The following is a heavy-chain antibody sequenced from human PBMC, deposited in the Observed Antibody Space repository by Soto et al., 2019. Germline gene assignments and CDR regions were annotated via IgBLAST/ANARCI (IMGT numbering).Heavy chain of an antibody. D-gene: IGHD3-10*01. CDR1: GGSFSGYY. V-gene: IGHV4-34*01. Sequence: QVQLQQWGAGLLKPSETLSLTCAVYGGSFSGYYWSWIRQPPGKGLEWIGEINHSGSTNYNPSLKSRVTISVDTSKNQFSLKLSSVTAADTAVYYCARRHYGSGSYRWFDPWGQGTLVTVSS. CDR3: ARRHYGSGSYRWFDP. CDR2: INHSGST. J-gene: IGHJ5*02.